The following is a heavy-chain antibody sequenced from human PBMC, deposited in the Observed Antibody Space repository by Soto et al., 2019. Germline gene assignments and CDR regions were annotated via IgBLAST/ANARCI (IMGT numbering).Heavy chain of an antibody. J-gene: IGHJ6*03. CDR3: ASQYLSLYYYMDV. Sequence: GGSLRLSCAASGFTFSDYYMSWIRQAPGKGLEWVSYISSSGSTIYYADSVKGRFTISRDNAKNSLYLQMNSLRAEDTAVYYCASQYLSLYYYMDVWGKGTTVTVSS. V-gene: IGHV3-11*01. CDR2: ISSSGSTI. CDR1: GFTFSDYY. D-gene: IGHD2-2*02.